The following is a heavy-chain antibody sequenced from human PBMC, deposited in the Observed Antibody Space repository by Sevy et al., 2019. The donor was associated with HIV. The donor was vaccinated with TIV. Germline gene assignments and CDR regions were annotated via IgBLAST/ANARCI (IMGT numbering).Heavy chain of an antibody. CDR3: TRGLATADTPEYYFDY. J-gene: IGHJ4*02. V-gene: IGHV3-49*03. CDR2: ITRNSYEAYGGTT. Sequence: GGSLRLSCTTSGFTFDDYAMSWFRQAPGKGLEWVAFITRNSYEAYGGTTDYGASVKGRFISSRDDSKSSAYLQMNSLKIEDTAVYYCTRGLATADTPEYYFDYWGQGTLVTVSS. D-gene: IGHD5-12*01. CDR1: GFTFDDYA.